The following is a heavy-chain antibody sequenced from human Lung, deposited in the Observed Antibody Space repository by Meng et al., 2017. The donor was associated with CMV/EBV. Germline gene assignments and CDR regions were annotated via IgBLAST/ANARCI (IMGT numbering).Heavy chain of an antibody. V-gene: IGHV1-2*02. CDR1: GYTFTRYH. D-gene: IGHD6-19*01. CDR3: ARAIAVAGTAPFDY. Sequence: ASVKVSCKASGYTFTRYHIHWVRQAPGQGLQWMGWINSYTGGTISAQKFQGRVTMTRDTSISTASMELRRLTSDDTAVYFCARAIAVAGTAPFDYWGQGTLVTGSS. J-gene: IGHJ4*02. CDR2: INSYTGGT.